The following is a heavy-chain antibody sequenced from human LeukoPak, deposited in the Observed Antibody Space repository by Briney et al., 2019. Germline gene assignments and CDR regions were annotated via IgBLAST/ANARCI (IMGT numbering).Heavy chain of an antibody. Sequence: PGGSLRLSCAASGFTFSSYAMSWVRQAPGKGLEWVSAISGSGGSTYYADSVKGRFTISRDNSKNTLYLQMNSLRAEDTAVYYCAKVLNGPHNYDFWSGYYPPQRLWSDFDYWGQGTLVTVSS. CDR1: GFTFSSYA. CDR2: ISGSGGST. D-gene: IGHD3-3*01. J-gene: IGHJ4*02. V-gene: IGHV3-23*01. CDR3: AKVLNGPHNYDFWSGYYPPQRLWSDFDY.